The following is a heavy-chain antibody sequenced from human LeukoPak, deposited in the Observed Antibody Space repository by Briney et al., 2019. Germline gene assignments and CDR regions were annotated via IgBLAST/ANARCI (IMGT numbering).Heavy chain of an antibody. D-gene: IGHD5-24*01. J-gene: IGHJ3*02. CDR2: IYSGGST. CDR3: AVGMATILSLWLEPDTRKPHAFDI. CDR1: GFTVSSNY. V-gene: IGHV3-53*01. Sequence: GGSLRLSCAASGFTVSSNYMSWVRQAPGKGLEWASVIYSGGSTYYQYSVKGRFTISRDNSKNRLYLQMNSLGAEDTALYYCAVGMATILSLWLEPDTRKPHAFDIWGQGKMVTVSS.